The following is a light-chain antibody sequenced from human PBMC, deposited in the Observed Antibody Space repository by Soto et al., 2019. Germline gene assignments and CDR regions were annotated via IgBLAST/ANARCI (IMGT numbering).Light chain of an antibody. J-gene: IGKJ2*01. CDR3: QQYNNWPRT. CDR1: QSVSSN. CDR2: GAS. Sequence: EIVMTQYPATLSVSPGERATLSCRACQSVSSNLAWYQQKPGQAPRLLIYGASTRATGIPARFSGSGSGTEITLTISSLQSEDFAVYYWQQYNNWPRTFGQGTKLEIK. V-gene: IGKV3-15*01.